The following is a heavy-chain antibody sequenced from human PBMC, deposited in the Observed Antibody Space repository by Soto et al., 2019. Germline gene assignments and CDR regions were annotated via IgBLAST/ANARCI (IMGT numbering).Heavy chain of an antibody. CDR1: GGTFSSYA. CDR3: ASHYDSSGYYYRGLDY. D-gene: IGHD3-22*01. J-gene: IGHJ4*02. V-gene: IGHV1-69*12. Sequence: QVQLVQTGAEVKKPGSSVKVSCKASGGTFSSYAISWVRQAPGQGLEWMGGIIPIFGTADYAQKFQGRVTITADESTSTAYMELCSLRSEDTAVYYCASHYDSSGYYYRGLDYWGQGTLVTVCS. CDR2: IIPIFGTA.